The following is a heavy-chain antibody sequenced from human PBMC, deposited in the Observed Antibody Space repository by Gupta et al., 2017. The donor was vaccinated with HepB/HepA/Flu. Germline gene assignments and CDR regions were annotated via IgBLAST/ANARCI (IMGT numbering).Heavy chain of an antibody. J-gene: IGHJ6*03. CDR3: ARDLPPLGDFWSGYQPGGDYYYYMDV. Sequence: QVQLQESGPGLVKPSETLSLTCTVSGGSISSYYWSWIRQPAGKGLEWIGRIYTSGSTNYNPPLKSRVTMSVDTSKNQFSLKLSSVTAADTAVYYCARDLPPLGDFWSGYQPGGDYYYYMDVWGKGTTVTVSS. D-gene: IGHD3-3*01. CDR2: IYTSGST. CDR1: GGSISSYY. V-gene: IGHV4-4*07.